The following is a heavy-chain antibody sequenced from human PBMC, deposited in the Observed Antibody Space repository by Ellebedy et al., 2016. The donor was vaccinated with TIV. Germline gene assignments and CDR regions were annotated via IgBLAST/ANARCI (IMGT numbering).Heavy chain of an antibody. CDR3: AKGLFVRPNNIVVVPAAFFQAPGV. D-gene: IGHD2-2*01. Sequence: GGSLRLSXAASGFTFSSYAMCWDRQPPGEGLEWVSAISGSGGSAYYADSVKGRFTISRDNSKNTLYLQMNSLRAEDTAVYYCAKGLFVRPNNIVVVPAAFFQAPGVWGKGTTVTVSS. CDR2: ISGSGGSA. V-gene: IGHV3-23*01. J-gene: IGHJ6*04. CDR1: GFTFSSYA.